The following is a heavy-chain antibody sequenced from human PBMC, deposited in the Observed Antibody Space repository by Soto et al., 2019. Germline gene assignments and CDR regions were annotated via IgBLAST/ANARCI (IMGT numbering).Heavy chain of an antibody. CDR3: ARRYGGNFDY. Sequence: PSETLSLTCTVSGGSISSGGYYWSWIRQHPGKGLEWIGYIYYSGSTNYNPSLKSRVTISVDTSKNQFSLKLSSVTAADTAVYYCARRYGGNFDYWGQGVLVTVSS. CDR2: IYYSGST. CDR1: GGSISSGGYY. J-gene: IGHJ4*02. D-gene: IGHD1-26*01. V-gene: IGHV4-61*08.